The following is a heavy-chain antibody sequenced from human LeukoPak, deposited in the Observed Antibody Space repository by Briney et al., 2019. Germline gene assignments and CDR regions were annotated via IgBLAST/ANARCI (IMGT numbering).Heavy chain of an antibody. Sequence: QPGGSLRLSCAASGFTFDIYGMSWVRQDPGKGLEWVSTITGSGGTTYFADSVKGRFIISRDNSKNTLYLQMNSLRVEDTAVYYCARGGGVMDYWGQGTLVTVSS. CDR1: GFTFDIYG. CDR2: ITGSGGTT. J-gene: IGHJ4*02. V-gene: IGHV3-23*01. D-gene: IGHD3-16*01. CDR3: ARGGGVMDY.